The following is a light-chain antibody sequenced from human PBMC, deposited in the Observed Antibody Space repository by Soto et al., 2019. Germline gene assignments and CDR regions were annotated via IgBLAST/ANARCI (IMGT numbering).Light chain of an antibody. Sequence: QSALTQPPSVSGAPGQRVTISCTGSSSNIGAGYDVHWYQQLPGTAPKLLIYGNKNRPAGVPDRFSGSKSGASPSLAITGLQAEDEGDYYCQSYDNSLSGYIFGNGTKVTVL. CDR1: SSNIGAGYD. J-gene: IGLJ1*01. CDR3: QSYDNSLSGYI. V-gene: IGLV1-40*03. CDR2: GNK.